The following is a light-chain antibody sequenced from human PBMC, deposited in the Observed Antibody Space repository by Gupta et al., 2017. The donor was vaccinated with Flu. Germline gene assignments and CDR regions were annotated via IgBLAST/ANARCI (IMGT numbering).Light chain of an antibody. CDR1: QSRVHSDGNTY. J-gene: IGKJ2*01. Sequence: VTLGQPASSSGSSSQSRVHSDGNTYSSWLQQSPGQPPRLLIYKSSNPRSGVPDRFSGSAAATDFTLKISMVDAEDVGIYYCRLAEEFPETFGQGTKLEIK. V-gene: IGKV2-24*01. CDR3: RLAEEFPET. CDR2: KSS.